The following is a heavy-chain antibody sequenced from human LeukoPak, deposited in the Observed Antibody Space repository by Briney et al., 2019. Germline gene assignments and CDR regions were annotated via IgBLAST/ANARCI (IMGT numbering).Heavy chain of an antibody. CDR3: AWSQNVDTTMAFDY. CDR1: GGSFSGYY. CDR2: VNHSGNT. V-gene: IGHV4-34*01. D-gene: IGHD5-18*01. J-gene: IGHJ4*02. Sequence: SETLSLTCAVFGGSFSGYYWSWIRQPPGKGLEWIGEVNHSGNTNYNPSLKSRVTISLDTSKNQFSLQLSSVTEAETAVYYCAWSQNVDTTMAFDYWGQGTLVTVSS.